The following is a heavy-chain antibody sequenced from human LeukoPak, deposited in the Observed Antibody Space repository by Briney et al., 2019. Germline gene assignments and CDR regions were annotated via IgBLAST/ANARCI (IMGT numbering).Heavy chain of an antibody. CDR1: GGSISSYY. Sequence: SETLSLTCTVSGGSISSYYWSWIRQPPGKGLEWIGNIYDRGSTKYNPSLKSRVIISVDTSKNQFSLRLSSVTAANTAIYYCARLRSYGGNRGIDYWGQGTLVAVSS. V-gene: IGHV4-59*08. D-gene: IGHD4-23*01. CDR2: IYDRGST. CDR3: ARLRSYGGNRGIDY. J-gene: IGHJ4*02.